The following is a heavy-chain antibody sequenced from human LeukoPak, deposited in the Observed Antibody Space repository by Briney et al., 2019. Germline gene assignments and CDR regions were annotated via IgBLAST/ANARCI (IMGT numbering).Heavy chain of an antibody. V-gene: IGHV4-34*01. D-gene: IGHD6-19*01. CDR1: GGSFSDYY. Sequence: SETLSLTCAVYGGSFSDYYWTWIRQPPGKGLEWIGEINHSGSTNYNPSLKSRVTISVDTSKKQFFLRLSSVTAADTAVYYCAKGHWYSSGWYWSHWFDPWGQGTLITVSS. CDR3: AKGHWYSSGWYWSHWFDP. J-gene: IGHJ5*02. CDR2: INHSGST.